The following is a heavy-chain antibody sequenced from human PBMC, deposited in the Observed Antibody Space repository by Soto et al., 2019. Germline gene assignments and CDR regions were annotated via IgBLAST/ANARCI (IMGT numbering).Heavy chain of an antibody. CDR3: ARGGDDPYYYYGMDV. CDR2: ISSSGSTI. Sequence: EVQLVESGGGLVQPGGSLRLSCAASGFTFSSYEMNWVRQAPGKGLEWVSYISSSGSTIYYADSVKGRFTISRDNAKNSLYLQMNSLRAEDTAVYYCARGGDDPYYYYGMDVWGQGTTVTVSS. CDR1: GFTFSSYE. J-gene: IGHJ6*02. D-gene: IGHD3-10*01. V-gene: IGHV3-48*03.